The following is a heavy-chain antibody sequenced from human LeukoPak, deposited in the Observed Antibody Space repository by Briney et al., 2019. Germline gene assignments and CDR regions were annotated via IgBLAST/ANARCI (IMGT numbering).Heavy chain of an antibody. D-gene: IGHD5-24*01. CDR2: IYYSGST. V-gene: IGHV4-59*08. J-gene: IGHJ4*02. CDR3: ARHDRDGYNVDY. CDR1: GGSISSYY. Sequence: SETLSLTCPVSGGSISSYYRSWIRQPPGKGLEWIGYIYYSGSTNYNPSLKSRVTISVDTSKNQFSLKLSSVTAADTAVYYCARHDRDGYNVDYWGQGTLVTVSS.